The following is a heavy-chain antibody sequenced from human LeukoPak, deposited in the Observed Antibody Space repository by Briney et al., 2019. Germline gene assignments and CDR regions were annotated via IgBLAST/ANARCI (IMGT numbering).Heavy chain of an antibody. CDR2: IYTSGST. CDR3: AREGYCSSTSCYQFDY. Sequence: SETLSLTCTVSGGSISSGSYYWSWIRQPAGKGLEWIGRIYTSGSTNYNPSLKSRFTISVDTSKNQFSLKLSSVTAADTAVYYCAREGYCSSTSCYQFDYWGQGTLVTVSS. CDR1: GGSISSGSYY. D-gene: IGHD2-2*01. V-gene: IGHV4-61*02. J-gene: IGHJ4*02.